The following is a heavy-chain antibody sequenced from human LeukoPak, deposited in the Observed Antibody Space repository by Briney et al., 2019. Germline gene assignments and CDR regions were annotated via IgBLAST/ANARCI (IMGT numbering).Heavy chain of an antibody. Sequence: GGSLRLSCAASGFTFSSYAMSWVRQAPGKRLEWVAVISYDGSNKYYADSVKGRFTISRDNSKNTLYLQMNSLRAEDTAVYYCAKGGYGSGSYPDYYYYGMDVWGQGTTVTVSS. CDR1: GFTFSSYA. CDR2: ISYDGSNK. CDR3: AKGGYGSGSYPDYYYYGMDV. J-gene: IGHJ6*02. V-gene: IGHV3-30*18. D-gene: IGHD3-10*01.